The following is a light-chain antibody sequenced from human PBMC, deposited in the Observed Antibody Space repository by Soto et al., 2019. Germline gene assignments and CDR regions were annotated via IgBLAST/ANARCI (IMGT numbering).Light chain of an antibody. CDR1: QGIRSA. CDR2: DAS. CDR3: QQFDDYPFA. Sequence: AIQLTQSPSSLSASVGDSVTITCRESQGIRSALAWYHQIPGRPPKLLIYDASSLEIGVPSRFSGSRSGTDFALTVSTLQPEDFATYYCQQFDDYPFAFGPGTKVDLK. J-gene: IGKJ3*01. V-gene: IGKV1D-13*01.